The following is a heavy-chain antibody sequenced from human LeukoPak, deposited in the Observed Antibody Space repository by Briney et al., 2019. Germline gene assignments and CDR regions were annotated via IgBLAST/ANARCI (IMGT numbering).Heavy chain of an antibody. V-gene: IGHV3-48*03. Sequence: GGSLRLSCAASGFTFSSYEMNWVRQAPGKGMEWVSYISPSGSTIYYADSVKGRFTISRDNAKNSLYLQMNSLRAEDTAVYYCAREGSSFDSSGFFRGYWGQGTLVTVSS. CDR3: AREGSSFDSSGFFRGY. J-gene: IGHJ4*02. CDR1: GFTFSSYE. CDR2: ISPSGSTI. D-gene: IGHD3-22*01.